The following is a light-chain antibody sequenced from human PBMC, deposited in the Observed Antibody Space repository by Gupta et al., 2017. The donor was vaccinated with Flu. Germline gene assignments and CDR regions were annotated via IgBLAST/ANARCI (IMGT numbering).Light chain of an antibody. J-gene: IGKJ3*01. Sequence: DIQMTQSPSSLSASVGDRVTITCRASQGISNYLALYQQKSGKVPKLLIYAASTLQSGVPSRFSGSGSGTDFTLTISILQPEDVATYYCQKYNSAPPSLTFGPGTKVEIK. CDR2: AAS. CDR3: QKYNSAPPSLT. CDR1: QGISNY. V-gene: IGKV1-27*01.